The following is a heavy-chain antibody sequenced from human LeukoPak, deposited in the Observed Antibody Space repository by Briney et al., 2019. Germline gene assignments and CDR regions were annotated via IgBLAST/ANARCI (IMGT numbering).Heavy chain of an antibody. CDR1: GFTFSSYA. V-gene: IGHV3-64*01. CDR2: ISSNGGST. CDR3: AREGSSWPTHPVWGGEFDY. D-gene: IGHD6-13*01. Sequence: GGSLRLSCAASGFTFSSYAMHWVRQAPGKGLEYVSAISSNGGSTYYANSVKGRFTISRDNPKNTLYLQMGSLRAEDMAVYYCAREGSSWPTHPVWGGEFDYWGQGTLVTVSS. J-gene: IGHJ4*02.